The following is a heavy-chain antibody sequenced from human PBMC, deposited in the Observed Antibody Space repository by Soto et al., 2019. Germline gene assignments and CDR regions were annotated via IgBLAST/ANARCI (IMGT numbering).Heavy chain of an antibody. CDR3: ARGRGYSYGLDP. J-gene: IGHJ5*02. V-gene: IGHV4-31*03. Sequence: SETLSLTCIVSGGSISSNDFYWSWFRQHPGKGLEWIGYIYYSGNTYYNPSLKSRVTILVDTSKNQFSLKVSSVTAADTAVYYCARGRGYSYGLDPWGQGTLVTVS. D-gene: IGHD5-12*01. CDR2: IYYSGNT. CDR1: GGSISSNDFY.